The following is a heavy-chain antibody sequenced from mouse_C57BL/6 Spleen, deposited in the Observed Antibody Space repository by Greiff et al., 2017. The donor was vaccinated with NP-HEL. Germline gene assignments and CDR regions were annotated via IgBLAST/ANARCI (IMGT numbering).Heavy chain of an antibody. J-gene: IGHJ1*03. CDR2: IAPSDSYT. CDR1: GYTFTSYW. Sequence: QVQLQQPGAELVMPGASVKLSCKASGYTFTSYWMHWVKQRPGQGLEWIGEIAPSDSYTNYNQKFKGKSTLTVDKSSSTAYMQLSSLTSEDSAVYYCARRVVAHWYFDVWGTGTTVTVSS. D-gene: IGHD1-1*01. CDR3: ARRVVAHWYFDV. V-gene: IGHV1-69*01.